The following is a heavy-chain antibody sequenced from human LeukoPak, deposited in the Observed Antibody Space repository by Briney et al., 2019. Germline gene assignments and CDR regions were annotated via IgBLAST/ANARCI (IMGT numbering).Heavy chain of an antibody. J-gene: IGHJ4*02. CDR3: ARATSFDY. CDR2: ITISGSTI. CDR1: GFTFTSYE. Sequence: GGSLRLSCAASGFTFTSYEMNWVRQAPGKGLEWVSYITISGSTIYYADSVKGRFTISRDNAKNSLYLQMDSLRAEDTAVYYCARATSFDYWGQGTLVTVSS. V-gene: IGHV3-48*03.